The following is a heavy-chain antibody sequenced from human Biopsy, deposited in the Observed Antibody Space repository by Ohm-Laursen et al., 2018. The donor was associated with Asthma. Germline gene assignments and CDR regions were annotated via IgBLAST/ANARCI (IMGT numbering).Heavy chain of an antibody. J-gene: IGHJ4*02. CDR3: ARKAGSCISRTCYSLDF. CDR2: INSVFGTT. Sequence: ASVKVSCKSLGGTFNTYVIGWVRQAPGQGLEGMGGINSVFGTTTYPQKFQDRVTITADDSTSTVYMELSSLRSEDTAVYYCARKAGSCISRTCYSLDFWGQGTLVTVSP. D-gene: IGHD2-2*01. CDR1: GGTFNTYV. V-gene: IGHV1-69*13.